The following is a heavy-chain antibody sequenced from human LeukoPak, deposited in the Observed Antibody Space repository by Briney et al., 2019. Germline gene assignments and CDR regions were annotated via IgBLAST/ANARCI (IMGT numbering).Heavy chain of an antibody. D-gene: IGHD3-16*02. Sequence: GGSLRLSCAASGFTFSSYSMNWVRKAPGKGLEWVSYISSSSSAIYYADSVKGRFTISRDNAKNSLYLQMNSLRAEDTAVYYCARARYDYVWGSYRGSFDYWGQGTLVTVSS. CDR3: ARARYDYVWGSYRGSFDY. CDR1: GFTFSSYS. CDR2: ISSSSSAI. J-gene: IGHJ4*02. V-gene: IGHV3-48*04.